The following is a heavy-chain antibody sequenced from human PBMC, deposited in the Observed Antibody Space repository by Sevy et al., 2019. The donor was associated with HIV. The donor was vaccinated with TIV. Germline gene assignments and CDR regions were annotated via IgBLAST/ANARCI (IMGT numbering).Heavy chain of an antibody. CDR2: ISYDGSFT. Sequence: GGSLRLSCAASGFIFSDYTLHWVRQAPGTGLEWVAVISYDGSFTYYADSVEGRFTISRDNSKNTLFLQMNSLRHEDTAVYYCARSQSSSWHYCDYWGQGTLVTVSS. CDR3: ARSQSSSWHYCDY. CDR1: GFIFSDYT. D-gene: IGHD6-13*01. J-gene: IGHJ4*02. V-gene: IGHV3-30*04.